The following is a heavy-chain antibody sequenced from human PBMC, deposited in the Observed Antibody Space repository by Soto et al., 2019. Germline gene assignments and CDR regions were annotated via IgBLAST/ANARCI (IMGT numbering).Heavy chain of an antibody. CDR3: ARGRRGYTNTWYVD. D-gene: IGHD6-13*01. V-gene: IGHV4-34*01. CDR2: ISHNGST. CDR1: GGSFSGYC. Sequence: QVHLQQWGAGLLKPSETLSLTCAVYGGSFSGYCWTWIRQPPGKGLEWIGEISHNGSTSYNPSLKGRVTMSVDTSKNHFSLKLTSVTAADTAVYYCARGRRGYTNTWYVDWGQGTLVTVSS. J-gene: IGHJ4*02.